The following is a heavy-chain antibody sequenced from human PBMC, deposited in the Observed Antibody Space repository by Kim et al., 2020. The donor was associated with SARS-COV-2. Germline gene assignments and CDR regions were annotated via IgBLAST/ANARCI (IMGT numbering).Heavy chain of an antibody. CDR2: ISGSGGST. Sequence: GGSLRLSCAASGFTFSSYAMSWVRQAPGKGLEWVSAISGSGGSTYYADSVKGRFTISRDNSKNTLYLQMNSLRAEDTAVYYCAKDKEASHYYDSSGYYSFDYWGQGTLGTVSS. CDR1: GFTFSSYA. V-gene: IGHV3-23*01. J-gene: IGHJ4*02. CDR3: AKDKEASHYYDSSGYYSFDY. D-gene: IGHD3-22*01.